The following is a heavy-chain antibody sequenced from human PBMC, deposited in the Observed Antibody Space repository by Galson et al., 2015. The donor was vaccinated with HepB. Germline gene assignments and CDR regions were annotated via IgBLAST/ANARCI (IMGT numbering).Heavy chain of an antibody. CDR1: GFTFSNNG. CDR2: INGDGSNT. J-gene: IGHJ4*02. CDR3: AKDVDLATPFDY. D-gene: IGHD3-9*01. V-gene: IGHV3-23*01. Sequence: SLRLSCAASGFTFSNNGMIWVRQAPGKGLAWVSTINGDGSNTHYADSVKGRFTISRDNSKNTVYLEMNSLRAEDTAVYYCAKDVDLATPFDYWGPGTLVTVSS.